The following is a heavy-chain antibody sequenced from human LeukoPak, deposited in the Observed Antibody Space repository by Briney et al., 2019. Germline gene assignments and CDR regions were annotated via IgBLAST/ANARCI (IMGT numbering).Heavy chain of an antibody. CDR3: ARESGWGSYFDY. CDR1: GFTLSSYW. CDR2: INSDGSST. D-gene: IGHD6-19*01. Sequence: PGGSLRLSCAASGFTLSSYWMHWVRQAPGKGLVWVSRINSDGSSTSYADSVKGRFTISRDNAKNTLYLQMNSLRAEDTAVYYCARESGWGSYFDYWGQGTLVTVSS. V-gene: IGHV3-74*01. J-gene: IGHJ4*02.